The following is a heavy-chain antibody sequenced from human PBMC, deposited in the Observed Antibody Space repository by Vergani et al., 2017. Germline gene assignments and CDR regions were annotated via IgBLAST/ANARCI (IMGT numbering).Heavy chain of an antibody. J-gene: IGHJ5*02. D-gene: IGHD6-19*01. CDR1: GFTFSSYE. CDR3: AKGGHGGSGWYAPFGP. CDR2: ISSSGSTI. Sequence: EVQLVESGGGLVQPGGSLRLSCAASGFTFSSYEMNWVRQAPGKGLEWVSYISSSGSTIYYADSVKGRFTISRDNAKNSLYLQMNSLSAEDTAVYYCAKGGHGGSGWYAPFGPWGQGTLVTVSS. V-gene: IGHV3-48*03.